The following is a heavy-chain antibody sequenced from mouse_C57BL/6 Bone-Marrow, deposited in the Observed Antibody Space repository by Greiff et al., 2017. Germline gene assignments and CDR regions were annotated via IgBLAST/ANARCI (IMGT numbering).Heavy chain of an antibody. J-gene: IGHJ3*01. Sequence: VQLQQPGAELVMPGASVKLSCKASGYTFTSYWMPWVKQRPGQGLEWIGEIDPSDSYTNYNQKFKGKSTLTVDKSSSTAYMQLSSLTSEDSAVYYCAKGDYDGSWFAYWGQGTLVTVSA. D-gene: IGHD2-4*01. CDR2: IDPSDSYT. CDR1: GYTFTSYW. CDR3: AKGDYDGSWFAY. V-gene: IGHV1-69*01.